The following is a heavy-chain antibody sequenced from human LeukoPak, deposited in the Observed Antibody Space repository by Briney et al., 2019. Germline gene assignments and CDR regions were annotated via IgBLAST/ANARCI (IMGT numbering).Heavy chain of an antibody. D-gene: IGHD6-13*01. CDR1: GFTFSSYS. Sequence: GGSLRLSCAASGFTFSSYSMQWVRQAPGKGLEWVAVISYDGGNKYYADSVKGRFTISRDNSKNTLHLQMNSLRAEDTAVYYCAKDGTSVATAGSHFDYWGQGTLVTVSS. V-gene: IGHV3-30*18. CDR3: AKDGTSVATAGSHFDY. CDR2: ISYDGGNK. J-gene: IGHJ4*02.